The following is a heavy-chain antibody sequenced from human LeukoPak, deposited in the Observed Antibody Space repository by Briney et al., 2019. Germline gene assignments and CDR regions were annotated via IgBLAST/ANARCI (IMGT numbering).Heavy chain of an antibody. J-gene: IGHJ6*02. Sequence: GYSFSSYWVGWVRQMPGTGLEWMGIIYHSGSTNYNPSLKSRVTISVDKSKNQFSLKLSSVTAADTAVYYCARILDYYYGMDVWGQGTTVTVSS. CDR3: ARILDYYYGMDV. CDR1: GYSFSSYW. CDR2: IYHSGST. V-gene: IGHV4-4*02.